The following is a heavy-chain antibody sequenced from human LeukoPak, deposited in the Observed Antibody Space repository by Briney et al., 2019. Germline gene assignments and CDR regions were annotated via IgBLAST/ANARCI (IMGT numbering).Heavy chain of an antibody. V-gene: IGHV3-48*03. CDR3: TRWGIAVAGHTGFEY. CDR1: GFTLRNHD. D-gene: IGHD6-19*01. J-gene: IGHJ4*02. Sequence: PGGSLRLSCAASGFTLRNHDMNWVRQAPGKGLEWVAYTSSTGRTMYYADSVKGRITTSRDNAKNSLYLQMNSLRVVDTAVYYCTRWGIAVAGHTGFEYSGQG. CDR2: TSSTGRTM.